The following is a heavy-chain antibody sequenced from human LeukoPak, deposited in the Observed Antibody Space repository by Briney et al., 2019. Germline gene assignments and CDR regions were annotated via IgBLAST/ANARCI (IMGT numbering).Heavy chain of an antibody. CDR2: ISWNSGSI. CDR3: AKVFYDSSGYYLDY. CDR1: GFTFDDYA. D-gene: IGHD3-22*01. V-gene: IGHV3-9*01. J-gene: IGHJ4*02. Sequence: PGGSLRLPCAASGFTFDDYAMHWVRQAPGKGLEWVSGISWNSGSIGYADSVKGRFTISRDNAKNSLYLQMNSLRAEDTALYYCAKVFYDSSGYYLDYWGQGTLVTVSS.